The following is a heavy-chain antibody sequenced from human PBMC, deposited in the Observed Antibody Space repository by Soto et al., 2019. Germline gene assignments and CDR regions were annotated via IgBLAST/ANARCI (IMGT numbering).Heavy chain of an antibody. D-gene: IGHD6-19*01. V-gene: IGHV3-9*01. CDR3: AKDGYSSGWYYFDY. J-gene: IGHJ4*02. CDR2: ISWNSGSI. CDR1: GFTFDDYA. Sequence: GGSLRLSCAASGFTFDDYAMHWVRQAPGKGLEWVSGISWNSGSIGYADSVKGRFTISRDNAKNSLYLQMNSLRAEDTALYYCAKDGYSSGWYYFDYWGQGTLVTAPQ.